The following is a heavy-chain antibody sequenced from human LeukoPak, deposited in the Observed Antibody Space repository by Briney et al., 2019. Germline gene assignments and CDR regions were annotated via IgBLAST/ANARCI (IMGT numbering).Heavy chain of an antibody. V-gene: IGHV1-2*06. J-gene: IGHJ4*02. CDR3: ARVKAVAGKVY. D-gene: IGHD6-19*01. CDR1: RYTFTGYY. CDR2: INPNSGGT. Sequence: RASVKVSCTASRYTFTGYYMHWVRQAPGQGLEWMGRINPNSGGTNYAQKFQGRVTMTRDTSISTAYMELSRLRSDDTAVYYCARVKAVAGKVYWGQGTLVTVSS.